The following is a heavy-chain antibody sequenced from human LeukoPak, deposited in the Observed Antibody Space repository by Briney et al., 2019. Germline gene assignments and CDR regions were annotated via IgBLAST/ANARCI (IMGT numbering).Heavy chain of an antibody. J-gene: IGHJ4*02. CDR3: TTGPGIAVAGVPFDY. D-gene: IGHD6-19*01. CDR1: GFTFSNAW. Sequence: GGSLRLSCAASGFTFSNAWMSWVRQAPGKGLEWVGRIKSKTDGGTTDYAAPVKGRFTISRDDSKNTLYLQMNSLKTEDTAVYYCTTGPGIAVAGVPFDYWGQGTLVTVSS. V-gene: IGHV3-15*01. CDR2: IKSKTDGGTT.